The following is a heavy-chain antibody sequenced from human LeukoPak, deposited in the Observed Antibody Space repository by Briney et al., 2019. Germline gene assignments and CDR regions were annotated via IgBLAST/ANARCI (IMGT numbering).Heavy chain of an antibody. J-gene: IGHJ5*02. V-gene: IGHV1-69*06. D-gene: IGHD2-2*01. CDR1: GGTFSSYA. CDR3: ARVVYCSSTSCYNWFDP. Sequence: SVKVSCKASGGTFSSYAISWVRQAPGQGLEWMGRIIPIFGTANCAQKFQGRVTITADKSTSTAYMELSSLRSEDTAVYYCARVVYCSSTSCYNWFDPWGQGTLVTVSS. CDR2: IIPIFGTA.